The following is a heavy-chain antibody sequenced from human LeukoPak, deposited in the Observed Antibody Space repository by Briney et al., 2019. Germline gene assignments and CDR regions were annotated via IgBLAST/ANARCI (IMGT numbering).Heavy chain of an antibody. CDR1: GFTFDDYG. CDR2: INWSGSNT. D-gene: IGHD6-19*01. V-gene: IGHV3-20*04. Sequence: PGGSLRLSCAASGFTFDDYGMSWVRQAPGRGLEWVSGINWSGSNTGYADSVKGQFTISRDNAKNSLYLQMNSLRAEDMALYYCARDLGGWPPSYYFGYWGQGTLVTVSS. CDR3: ARDLGGWPPSYYFGY. J-gene: IGHJ4*02.